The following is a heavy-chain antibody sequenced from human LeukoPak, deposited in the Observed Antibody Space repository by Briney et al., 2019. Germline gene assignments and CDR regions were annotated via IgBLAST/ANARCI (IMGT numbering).Heavy chain of an antibody. CDR3: AVHSYSMATEHDAFDI. CDR1: GGSISSYY. V-gene: IGHV4-59*01. Sequence: SETLSLTCTVSGGSISSYYWSWIRQPPGKGLEWIGYIYYSGSTNYNPSLKSRVTISVDTSKNQFSLKLSSVTAADTAVYYCAVHSYSMATEHDAFDIWGQGTMVTVSS. D-gene: IGHD5-12*01. CDR2: IYYSGST. J-gene: IGHJ3*02.